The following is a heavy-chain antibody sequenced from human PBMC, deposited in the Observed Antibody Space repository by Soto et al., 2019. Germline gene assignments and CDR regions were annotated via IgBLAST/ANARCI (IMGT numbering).Heavy chain of an antibody. D-gene: IGHD3-10*01. V-gene: IGHV1-69*06. J-gene: IGHJ4*02. CDR3: ARLRVIRGLIASNFGL. CDR1: GGTFNSYG. Sequence: ASVKVSCKASGGTFNSYGISWVRQAPGQGLDWMGVIIPLYGTVNYAQKFQGRVSITADKSTSTAYMDLNSLRSDDTAVYYCARLRVIRGLIASNFGLWGQGTLVTVSS. CDR2: IIPLYGTV.